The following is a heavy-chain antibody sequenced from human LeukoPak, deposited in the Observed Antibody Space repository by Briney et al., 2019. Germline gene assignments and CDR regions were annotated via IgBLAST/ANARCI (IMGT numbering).Heavy chain of an antibody. CDR2: SSAGNGDT. J-gene: IGHJ4*02. D-gene: IGHD6-19*01. Sequence: ASVKVSCKASGYTFTGYTIHWVRQSPGQGLEWMGWSSAGNGDTEYSQKFQGRVAITRDTSASTAYMELHSLRSEDVAVYYCSRGGSSGWSPFDFWGQGTLVSVSS. CDR1: GYTFTGYT. V-gene: IGHV1-3*02. CDR3: SRGGSSGWSPFDF.